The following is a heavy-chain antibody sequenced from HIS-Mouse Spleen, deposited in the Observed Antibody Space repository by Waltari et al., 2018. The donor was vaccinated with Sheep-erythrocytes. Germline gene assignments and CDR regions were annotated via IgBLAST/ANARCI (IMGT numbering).Heavy chain of an antibody. D-gene: IGHD7-27*01. CDR1: GDSVPSHRAA. Sequence: QVQLQQSGPGLVKPSQTLSLTCAIPGDSVPSHRAACHCLRHSPSRGLEWLGRTYYRSKWYNDYAVSVKSRITINPDTSKNQFSLQLNSVTPEDTAVYYCARGGRTGDRYAFDIWGQGTMVTVSS. J-gene: IGHJ3*02. CDR2: TYYRSKWYN. CDR3: ARGGRTGDRYAFDI. V-gene: IGHV6-1*01.